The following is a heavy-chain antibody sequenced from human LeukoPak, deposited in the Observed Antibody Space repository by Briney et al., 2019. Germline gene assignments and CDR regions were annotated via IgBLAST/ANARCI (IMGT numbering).Heavy chain of an antibody. D-gene: IGHD3-10*01. CDR3: ARGPQSRFGELLSWYYYYMDV. Sequence: GGSLRLSCAASGFTFSSYSMNWVRQAPGKGLEWVSSISSSSSYIYYADSVKGRFTISRDNAKNSLYLQMNSLRAEDTAVYYCARGPQSRFGELLSWYYYYMDVWGKGTTVTISS. CDR1: GFTFSSYS. CDR2: ISSSSSYI. V-gene: IGHV3-21*01. J-gene: IGHJ6*03.